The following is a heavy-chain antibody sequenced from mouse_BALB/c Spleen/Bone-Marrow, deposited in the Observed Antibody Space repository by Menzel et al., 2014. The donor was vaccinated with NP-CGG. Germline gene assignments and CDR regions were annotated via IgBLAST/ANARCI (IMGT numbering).Heavy chain of an antibody. CDR3: AMYYYGSSLFAY. J-gene: IGHJ3*01. V-gene: IGHV14-3*02. D-gene: IGHD1-1*01. CDR2: IDPANGNI. Sequence: EVQLQQSGAELVKPGASVKLSCTASGFNIKDTYMHWVKQRPEQGLEWIGRIDPANGNIKYDPKFQGKATITADTSSNTVYLQLSILTSEDTAVYYCAMYYYGSSLFAYWGQGTLVTVSA. CDR1: GFNIKDTY.